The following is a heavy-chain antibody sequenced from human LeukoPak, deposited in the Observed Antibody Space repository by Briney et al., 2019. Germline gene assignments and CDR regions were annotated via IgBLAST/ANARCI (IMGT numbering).Heavy chain of an antibody. CDR3: ARVRGRIAVAGTGGIWFDP. V-gene: IGHV1-2*06. CDR1: GYTFTGYY. Sequence: GASVKVSCKASGYTFTGYYMDWVRQAPGQGLEWMGRINPNSGGTNYAQKFQGRVTMTRDTSISTAYMELSRLRSDDTAVYYCARVRGRIAVAGTGGIWFDPWGQGTLVTVSS. D-gene: IGHD6-19*01. CDR2: INPNSGGT. J-gene: IGHJ5*02.